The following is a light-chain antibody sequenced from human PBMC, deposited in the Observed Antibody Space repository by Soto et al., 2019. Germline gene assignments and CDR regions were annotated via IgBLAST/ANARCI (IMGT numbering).Light chain of an antibody. CDR3: QQYNSYVT. CDR1: QSISSW. J-gene: IGKJ4*01. CDR2: KAS. V-gene: IGKV1-5*03. Sequence: DIQMTQSPSTLSASVGDRVTITCRASQSISSWLAWDQQKPGKAPKLLIYKASSLESGVPSRFSGSGSGTEFTLTISSLQPDDFATYYCQQYNSYVTVGGGTKVEIK.